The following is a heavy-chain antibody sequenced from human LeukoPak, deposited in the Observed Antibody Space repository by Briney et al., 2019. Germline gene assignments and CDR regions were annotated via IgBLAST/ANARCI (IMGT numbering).Heavy chain of an antibody. J-gene: IGHJ4*02. CDR3: ARSHNGYVDY. V-gene: IGHV6-1*01. CDR2: TYYKSKWYN. D-gene: IGHD2-8*01. CDR1: GDSVSSNGAT. Sequence: SQTLSLTCAISGDSVSSNGATWNWISQSPSRGLEWLGRTYYKSKWYNEYAISVRSRITINPDTSKNQFSLQLNSVTPEDTAVYYCARSHNGYVDYWGQGTLVTVSS.